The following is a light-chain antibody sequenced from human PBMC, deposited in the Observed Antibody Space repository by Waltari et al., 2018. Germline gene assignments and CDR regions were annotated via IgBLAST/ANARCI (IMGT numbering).Light chain of an antibody. CDR2: VNSDGSH. CDR3: QTWGTGPRV. J-gene: IGLJ2*01. CDR1: SGHSSYA. Sequence: QVVLTQSPSASASLGASVKLTCTLSSGHSSYAIAWHQQQPEKGPRYLMKVNSDGSHNKGDGITERFSGSSSGAERYLTISGLQSEDEADYYCQTWGTGPRVFGGGTKLTVL. V-gene: IGLV4-69*01.